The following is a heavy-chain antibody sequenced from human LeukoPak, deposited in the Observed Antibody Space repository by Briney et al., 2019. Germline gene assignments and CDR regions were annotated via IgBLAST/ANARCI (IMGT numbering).Heavy chain of an antibody. CDR2: IYSGGST. Sequence: HPGGSLRLSCAASGFTVSSNYMSWVRQAPGKGLEWVSVIYSGGSTYYADSVKGRFTISRHNSKNTLYLQMNSLRAEDTAAYYCASIGPNYYYYGMDVWGQGTTVTVSS. CDR1: GFTVSSNY. J-gene: IGHJ6*02. CDR3: ASIGPNYYYYGMDV. V-gene: IGHV3-53*04.